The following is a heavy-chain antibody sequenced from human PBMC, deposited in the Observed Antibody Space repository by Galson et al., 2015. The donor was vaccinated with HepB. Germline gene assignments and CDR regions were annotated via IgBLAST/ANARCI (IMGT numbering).Heavy chain of an antibody. V-gene: IGHV3-30*04. Sequence: SLRLSCAASGFTFSSYAMHWVRQAPGKGLEWVAVISYDGSNKYYADSVKGRFTISRDNSKNTLYLQMNSLRAEDTAVYYCATTYDAEAFDIWGQGTMVTVSS. CDR1: GFTFSSYA. J-gene: IGHJ3*02. CDR3: ATTYDAEAFDI. CDR2: ISYDGSNK. D-gene: IGHD3-22*01.